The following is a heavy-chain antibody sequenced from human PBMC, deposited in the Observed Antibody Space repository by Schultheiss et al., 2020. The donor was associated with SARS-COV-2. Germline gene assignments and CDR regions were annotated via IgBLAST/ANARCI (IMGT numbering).Heavy chain of an antibody. J-gene: IGHJ6*03. V-gene: IGHV1-2*06. CDR1: GYTFTGYY. CDR3: ARDNPDYGGLYYYYYYMDV. Sequence: ASVKVSCKASGYTFTGYYMHWVRQAPGQGLEWMGRINPNSGGTNYAQKFQGRVTMTRDTSISTAYMELSRLRSDDTAVYYCARDNPDYGGLYYYYYYMDVWGKGTTVTVSS. CDR2: INPNSGGT. D-gene: IGHD4-17*01.